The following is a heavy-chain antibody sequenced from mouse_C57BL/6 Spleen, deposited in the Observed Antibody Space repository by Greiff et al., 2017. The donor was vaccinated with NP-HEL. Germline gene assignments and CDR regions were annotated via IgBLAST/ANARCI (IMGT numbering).Heavy chain of an antibody. D-gene: IGHD2-1*01. CDR2: IRLKSDNYAT. J-gene: IGHJ3*01. V-gene: IGHV6-3*01. CDR3: TGPYGNYVNAWFAY. CDR1: GFTFSNYW. Sequence: EVKVEESGGGLVQPGGSMKLSCVASGFTFSNYWMNWVRQSPEKGLEWVAQIRLKSDNYATHYAESVKGRFTISRDDSKSSVYLQMNNLRAEDTGIYYCTGPYGNYVNAWFAYWGQGTLVTVSA.